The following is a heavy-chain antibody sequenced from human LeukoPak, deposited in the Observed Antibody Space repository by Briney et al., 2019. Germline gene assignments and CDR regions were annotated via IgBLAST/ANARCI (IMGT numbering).Heavy chain of an antibody. CDR2: ISSSSSYI. V-gene: IGHV3-21*01. J-gene: IGHJ4*02. D-gene: IGHD4-17*01. CDR1: GFTFSSYS. CDR3: AREGGYGDYVFDY. Sequence: PGGSLRLSCAASGFTFSSYSMNWVRQAPGKGLEWVSSISSSSSYIYYADSVKGRFTISRDNAKNSLYLQMNCLRAEDTAVYYCAREGGYGDYVFDYWGQGTLVTVSS.